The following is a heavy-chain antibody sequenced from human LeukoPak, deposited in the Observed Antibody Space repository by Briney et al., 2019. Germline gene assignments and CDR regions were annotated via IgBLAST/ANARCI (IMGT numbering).Heavy chain of an antibody. J-gene: IGHJ2*01. CDR3: AAVYDGAAGYFDL. Sequence: GASVKVSCKAPGGTFSTYSITWVRQAPGQELEWMGRISPILGVNYYALKFQGRLTISADKSMITAYMDLTNVTSEDTAVYYCAAVYDGAAGYFDLWGRGTLITVSS. V-gene: IGHV1-69*02. CDR2: ISPILGVN. D-gene: IGHD3-22*01. CDR1: GGTFSTYS.